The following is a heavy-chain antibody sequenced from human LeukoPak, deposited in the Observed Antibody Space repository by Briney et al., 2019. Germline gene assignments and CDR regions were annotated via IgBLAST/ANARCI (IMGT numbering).Heavy chain of an antibody. V-gene: IGHV1-69*05. J-gene: IGHJ6*03. CDR2: IIPIFGTA. CDR1: GGTFSSYA. CDR3: ARPHEYSSSSRYYYMDV. D-gene: IGHD6-6*01. Sequence: SVKVSCKASGGTFSSYAISWVRQAPGQGLEWMGGIIPIFGTANYAQKFQGRVTITTDESTSTAYMELSSLRSEDTAVYYCARPHEYSSSSRYYYMDVWGKGTTVTVSS.